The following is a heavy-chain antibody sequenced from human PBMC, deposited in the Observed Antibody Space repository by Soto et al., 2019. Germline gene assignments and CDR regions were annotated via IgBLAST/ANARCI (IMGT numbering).Heavy chain of an antibody. CDR1: GFLLTTDGVG. CDR2: IDWNDEK. J-gene: IGHJ4*02. Sequence: QITLKDTGPTLVKPTQPLTLTCTFSGFLLTTDGVGVDWIRHPPGKALDWLGLIDWNDEKRYRPSLHSRLTITKDTSRNQVVLTMTNIDAVDTASYYCAYRTTLTSGINWGQGALVTVSS. D-gene: IGHD4-4*01. CDR3: AYRTTLTSGIN. V-gene: IGHV2-5*01.